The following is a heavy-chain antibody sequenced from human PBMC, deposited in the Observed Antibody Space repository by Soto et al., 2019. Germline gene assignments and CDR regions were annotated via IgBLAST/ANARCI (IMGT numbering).Heavy chain of an antibody. J-gene: IGHJ5*02. CDR2: SFPDESDT. V-gene: IGHV5-51*01. CDR3: ARRGREYDRSLWFGP. Sequence: GESLKISCKASGFSFTSYWLACVRQMPGKGLEGIGGSFPDESDTRYSPSFQGQVTISADKSISTASFQWSSPHASDTAIHYCARRGREYDRSLWFGPWGQGTQVTASS. CDR1: GFSFTSYW. D-gene: IGHD3-16*01.